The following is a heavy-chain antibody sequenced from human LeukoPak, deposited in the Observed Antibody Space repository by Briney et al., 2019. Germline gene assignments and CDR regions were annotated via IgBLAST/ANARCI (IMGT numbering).Heavy chain of an antibody. D-gene: IGHD1-26*01. CDR2: ISYDGNNE. Sequence: PGRTLRLSCAASGFTFSRYAMHWVRQAPGKGLEWVAGISYDGNNEYYADSVKGRFTISRDTSKNMMYLQMNSLRAEDTAVYYCARVCKEWELNNGLVVWGQGTTVTVSS. CDR3: ARVCKEWELNNGLVV. V-gene: IGHV3-30*04. CDR1: GFTFSRYA. J-gene: IGHJ6*02.